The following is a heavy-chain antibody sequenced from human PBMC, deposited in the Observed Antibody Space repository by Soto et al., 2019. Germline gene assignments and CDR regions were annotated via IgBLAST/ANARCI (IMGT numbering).Heavy chain of an antibody. CDR2: ISAYNGNT. CDR1: GYTFTSYG. J-gene: IGHJ3*01. Sequence: QVQLVQSGAEVKKPGASVKVSCKASGYTFTSYGISWVRQAPGQGLEWMGWISAYNGNTNYAQKLQGRVTMTTDTSTSRGYMEQRSLTSDGTAVYYGVLGYSYGFDAFDLWGHGTMVTVSS. V-gene: IGHV1-18*01. CDR3: VLGYSYGFDAFDL. D-gene: IGHD5-18*01.